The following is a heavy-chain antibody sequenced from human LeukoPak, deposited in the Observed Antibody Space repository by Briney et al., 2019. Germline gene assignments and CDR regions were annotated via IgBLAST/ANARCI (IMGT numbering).Heavy chain of an antibody. Sequence: GASVKVSRKASGGTFSSYAISWVRQAPGQGLEWMGGIIPIFGTANYAQKFQGRVTITADKSTSTAYMELSSLRSEDTAVYYCARLRGYCGSTSCYFYYGMDVWGEGTTVTVSS. CDR1: GGTFSSYA. CDR2: IIPIFGTA. V-gene: IGHV1-69*06. CDR3: ARLRGYCGSTSCYFYYGMDV. J-gene: IGHJ6*04. D-gene: IGHD2-2*01.